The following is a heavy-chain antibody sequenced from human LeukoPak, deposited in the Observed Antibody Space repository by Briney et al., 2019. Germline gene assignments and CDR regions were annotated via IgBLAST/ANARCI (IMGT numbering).Heavy chain of an antibody. V-gene: IGHV1-46*01. CDR2: INPSGGST. CDR1: GYTFTSYY. CDR3: AREGGVRYFDWLPTNFDY. Sequence: GASVNVSCKASGYTFTSYYMHWVRQAPGQGLEWMGIINPSGGSTSYAQKFQGRVTMTRDTSTRTVYMELSSLRSEDTAVYYCAREGGVRYFDWLPTNFDYWGQGTLVTVSS. J-gene: IGHJ4*02. D-gene: IGHD3-9*01.